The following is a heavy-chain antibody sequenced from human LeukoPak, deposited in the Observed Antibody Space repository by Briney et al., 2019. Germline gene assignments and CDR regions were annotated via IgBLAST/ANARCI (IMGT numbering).Heavy chain of an antibody. CDR2: INAGNGNT. Sequence: ASVKVSCKASGYTFTSYAMHWVRQAPGQRLEWMGWINAGNGNTKYSQKFQGRVTITRDTSASTAYMELSSLRSEDTAVYYCARSYGSGSYYEKIDYWGQGTLVTVSS. CDR3: ARSYGSGSYYEKIDY. CDR1: GYTFTSYA. D-gene: IGHD3-10*01. V-gene: IGHV1-3*01. J-gene: IGHJ4*02.